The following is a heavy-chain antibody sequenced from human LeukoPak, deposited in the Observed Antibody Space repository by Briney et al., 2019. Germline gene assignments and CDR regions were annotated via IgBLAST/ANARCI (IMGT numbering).Heavy chain of an antibody. Sequence: PGGSLRLSCAASGFTVRNNYMSWVRQAPGKGLEWVSVIYSGGSTYYADSVKGRFTISRDNSKNTLYLQMNSLRAEDTAVYYCAKGALLGYCSSTSCPIDYWGQGTLVTVSS. CDR1: GFTVRNNY. D-gene: IGHD2-2*01. J-gene: IGHJ4*02. CDR3: AKGALLGYCSSTSCPIDY. CDR2: IYSGGST. V-gene: IGHV3-66*01.